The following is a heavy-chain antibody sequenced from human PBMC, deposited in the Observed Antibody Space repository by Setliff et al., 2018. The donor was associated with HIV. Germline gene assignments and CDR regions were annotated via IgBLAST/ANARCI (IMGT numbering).Heavy chain of an antibody. CDR2: ITSSSSFI. V-gene: IGHV3-21*01. J-gene: IGHJ3*02. Sequence: PGGSLRLSCAASGFTFSSYSMNWVRQAPGKGLEGVSSITSSSSFIYYADSVKGRFTISRDNAKNSLYLQMNSLRFEDTAVYYCARNGGLEIGRAFDIWGQGTMVTVSS. CDR1: GFTFSSYS. D-gene: IGHD3-16*01. CDR3: ARNGGLEIGRAFDI.